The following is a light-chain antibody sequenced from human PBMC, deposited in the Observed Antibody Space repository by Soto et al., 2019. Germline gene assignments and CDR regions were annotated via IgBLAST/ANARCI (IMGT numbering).Light chain of an antibody. Sequence: EIVLTQSPAALSVSPGGRATLSCRASQDVMYDLAWYQQKPGQAPRLLVYGASTRATDAPPRFRGSGSGREFSLTISSMQSEDFATYYCQQYRSWPRTFGQGYRVEIK. CDR2: GAS. J-gene: IGKJ1*01. V-gene: IGKV3-15*01. CDR1: QDVMYD. CDR3: QQYRSWPRT.